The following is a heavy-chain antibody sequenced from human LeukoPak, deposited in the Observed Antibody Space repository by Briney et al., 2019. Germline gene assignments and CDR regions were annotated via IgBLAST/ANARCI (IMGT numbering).Heavy chain of an antibody. V-gene: IGHV5-51*01. CDR3: ARQISLTGNEASDI. Sequence: GESLKISCEGSGFHFANQWIAWVRQMPGKGLEWMGIIYSGDSDTRYSPSFQGQVTISADKSISTAYLQWSSLKASDTAIYYCARQISLTGNEASDIWGQGTMVTVSS. J-gene: IGHJ3*02. CDR2: IYSGDSDT. CDR1: GFHFANQW.